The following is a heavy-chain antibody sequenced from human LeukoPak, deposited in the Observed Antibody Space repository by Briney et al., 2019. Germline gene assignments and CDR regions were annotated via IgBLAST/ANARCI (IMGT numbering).Heavy chain of an antibody. CDR3: ASYYDSSGLAWVFDY. Sequence: PSETLSLTCTVSGGSISSGDYYWSWIRQPPGKGLEWIGYIYYSGSTYYNPSLKSRVTISVDTSKNQFSLKLSSVTAADTAVYYCASYYDSSGLAWVFDYWGQGTLVTVSS. V-gene: IGHV4-30-4*02. CDR1: GGSISSGDYY. D-gene: IGHD3-22*01. CDR2: IYYSGST. J-gene: IGHJ4*02.